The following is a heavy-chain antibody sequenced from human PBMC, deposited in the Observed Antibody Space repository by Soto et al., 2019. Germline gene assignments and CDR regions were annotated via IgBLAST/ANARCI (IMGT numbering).Heavy chain of an antibody. J-gene: IGHJ4*02. CDR3: ARGGYYDSSGYYGY. CDR1: CVSISSGGSY. V-gene: IGHV4-31*03. D-gene: IGHD3-22*01. CDR2: IYYSGST. Sequence: SDTLSLTCTVSCVSISSGGSYWSWIRQHPGKGLEWIGYIYYSGSTYYNPSLKSRVTISVDTSKNQFSLKLSSVTAADTAVYYCARGGYYDSSGYYGYWGQGTLVTVS.